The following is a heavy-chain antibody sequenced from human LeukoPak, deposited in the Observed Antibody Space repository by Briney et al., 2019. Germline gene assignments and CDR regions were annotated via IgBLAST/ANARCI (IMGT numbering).Heavy chain of an antibody. D-gene: IGHD1-1*01. J-gene: IGHJ4*02. CDR1: GLTFSSYA. CDR2: ISGSGGST. V-gene: IGHV3-23*01. Sequence: GGSLRLSCAASGLTFSSYAMSWVRQAPGKGLEWVSAISGSGGSTYYADSVKGRFTISRDNSKNTLYLQMNSLRAEDTAVYYCAKDLGYNWNDGGSGYWGQGTLVTVSS. CDR3: AKDLGYNWNDGGSGY.